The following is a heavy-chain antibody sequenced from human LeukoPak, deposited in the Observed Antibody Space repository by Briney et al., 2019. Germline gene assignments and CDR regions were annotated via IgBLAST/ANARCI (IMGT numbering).Heavy chain of an antibody. CDR2: IYYSGST. J-gene: IGHJ3*02. Sequence: KPSETLSLTCTVSGGSISSYYWSWIRRPPGKGLEWIGYIYYSGSTNYNPSLKSRVTISVDTSKNQFSLKLSSVTAADTAVYYCARDNGKHAFDIWGQGTMVTVSS. CDR1: GGSISSYY. V-gene: IGHV4-59*01. CDR3: ARDNGKHAFDI.